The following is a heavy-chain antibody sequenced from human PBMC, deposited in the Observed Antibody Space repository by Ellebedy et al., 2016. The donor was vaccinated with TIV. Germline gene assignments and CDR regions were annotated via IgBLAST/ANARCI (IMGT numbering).Heavy chain of an antibody. CDR2: IPNDERTQ. Sequence: PGGSLRLSCAASGFTFNSYAMHWVRQAPGKGLEWVSVIPNDERTQYYVDSLKGRFTISRDNSKNTVYLQMNSLRAEDTAIYYCAKELVHVIHGLDIWGQGTMVTVSS. CDR3: AKELVHVIHGLDI. V-gene: IGHV3-30*02. J-gene: IGHJ3*02. CDR1: GFTFNSYA. D-gene: IGHD2-8*02.